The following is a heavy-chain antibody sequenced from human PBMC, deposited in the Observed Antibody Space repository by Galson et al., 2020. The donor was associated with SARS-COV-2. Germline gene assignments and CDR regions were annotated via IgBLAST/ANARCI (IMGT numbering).Heavy chain of an antibody. CDR1: GFTFSSYG. CDR2: ISYDGSNK. J-gene: IGHJ4*02. Sequence: GGSLRLSCAASGFTFSSYGMHWVRQAPGKGLEWVAVISYDGSNKYYADSVKGRFTISRDNSKNTLYLQMNSLRAEDTAVYYCAPGYSSYWGQGTLVTVSS. V-gene: IGHV3-30*03. CDR3: APGYSSY. D-gene: IGHD6-13*01.